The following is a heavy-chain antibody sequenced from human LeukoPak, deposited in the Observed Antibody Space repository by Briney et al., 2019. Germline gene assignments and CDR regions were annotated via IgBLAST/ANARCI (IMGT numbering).Heavy chain of an antibody. D-gene: IGHD1-26*01. CDR1: GGTFSSYA. CDR3: ARDGRGLDLRGFDY. J-gene: IGHJ4*02. CDR2: IIPIFGIT. V-gene: IGHV1-69*04. Sequence: SVKVSCKASGGTFSSYAINWVRQAPGQGLEWMGRIIPIFGITNYAQKFQGRVTITADKSTSTAYMELSSLRSEDTAVYYCARDGRGLDLRGFDYWGQGTLVTVSS.